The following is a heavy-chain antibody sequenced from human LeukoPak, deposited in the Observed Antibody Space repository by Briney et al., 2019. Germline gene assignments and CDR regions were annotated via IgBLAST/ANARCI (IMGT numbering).Heavy chain of an antibody. CDR3: ARTLGYCSGDSCFGNNWFDP. J-gene: IGHJ5*02. V-gene: IGHV1-69*01. Sequence: SVKVSCKASGGTFTSFAITWVRQAPGQGLEWMGGIIPIFDTPTYAQKFQGRVTITADESTSTAYLELSSLRSEDTAVYYCARTLGYCSGDSCFGNNWFDPWGQGTLVTVSS. CDR2: IIPIFDTP. D-gene: IGHD2-15*01. CDR1: GGTFTSFA.